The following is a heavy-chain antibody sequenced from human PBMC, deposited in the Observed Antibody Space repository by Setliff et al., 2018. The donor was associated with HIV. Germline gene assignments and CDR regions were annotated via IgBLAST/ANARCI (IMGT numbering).Heavy chain of an antibody. V-gene: IGHV1-69*05. CDR2: IIPIFGTT. CDR1: GGTFSSYV. Sequence: SVKVSCKASGGTFSSYVISWVRQAPGQGLEWMGGIIPIFGTTHYAQKFQGRVTITTDESTNTAYMELGSLRSEDTAVYYCASVPMEYSGYNSDSGSYYYHYGLDVWGQGTTVTSP. CDR3: ASVPMEYSGYNSDSGSYYYHYGLDV. J-gene: IGHJ6*02. D-gene: IGHD5-12*01.